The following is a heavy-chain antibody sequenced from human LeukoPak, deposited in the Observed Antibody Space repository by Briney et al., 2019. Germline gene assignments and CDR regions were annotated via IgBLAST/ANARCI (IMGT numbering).Heavy chain of an antibody. J-gene: IGHJ4*02. CDR1: GGSISSSSDY. CDR2: IYYSGST. Sequence: SETLSLTCTVSGGSISSSSDYWGWIRQPPGKGLEWIGSIYYSGSTYYNPSLKSRVTISVDTFKNQFSLKLSSVTAADTAVYYCARHSEREGYNYPSYFDYWGQGTLVTVSS. CDR3: ARHSEREGYNYPSYFDY. V-gene: IGHV4-39*01. D-gene: IGHD5-24*01.